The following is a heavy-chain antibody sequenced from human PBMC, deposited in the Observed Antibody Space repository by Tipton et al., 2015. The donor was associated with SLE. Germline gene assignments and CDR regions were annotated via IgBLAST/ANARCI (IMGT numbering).Heavy chain of an antibody. Sequence: SLRLSCAASGFTFSSYGMHWVRQAPGKGLEWVAFIRYDGSNKYYADSVKGRFTISRDNSKNTLYLQMNSLRAEDTAVYYCAKSVGEGSSWYGAYYFDYWGQGTLVTVSS. CDR3: AKSVGEGSSWYGAYYFDY. J-gene: IGHJ4*02. CDR1: GFTFSSYG. V-gene: IGHV3-30*02. CDR2: IRYDGSNK. D-gene: IGHD6-13*01.